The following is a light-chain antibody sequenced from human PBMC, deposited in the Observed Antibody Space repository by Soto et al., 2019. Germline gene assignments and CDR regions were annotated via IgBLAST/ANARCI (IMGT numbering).Light chain of an antibody. J-gene: IGLJ1*01. CDR2: NVS. CDR1: SSDVGAYNF. CDR3: TSSTSRGTYV. V-gene: IGLV2-14*03. Sequence: QSVLTQPASVSGSPGQSITISCTGTSSDVGAYNFFSWHRQHPGKAPKLIINNVSNRPSGVSNRFSGSKSANTASLTISGLQAEDEADYYCTSSTSRGTYVFGTGTKLTVL.